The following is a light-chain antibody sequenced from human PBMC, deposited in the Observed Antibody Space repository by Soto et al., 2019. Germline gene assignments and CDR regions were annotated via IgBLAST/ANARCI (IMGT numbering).Light chain of an antibody. J-gene: IGLJ2*01. CDR3: SSYISTTTL. Sequence: QSVLTQPASVSGSPGQSITISCTGTSSDVGGYNYVSWYQHHPGKAPKLMIYDVSYRPSGVSNRFSGSKSGNTASLTISGLQSEDEADYYCSSYISTTTLFGGGTKVTVL. V-gene: IGLV2-14*03. CDR2: DVS. CDR1: SSDVGGYNY.